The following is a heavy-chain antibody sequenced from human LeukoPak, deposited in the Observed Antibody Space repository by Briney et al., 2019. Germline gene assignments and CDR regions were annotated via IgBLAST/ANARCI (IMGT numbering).Heavy chain of an antibody. Sequence: GGSLRLSCAASGFTLSSYSMNWVRKAPGKGLEWGSYISGSSSIIYYADSVKGRFTISRDNGKNTLYLQMNSLRAEDTAVYYCARGSTYYDSSGQVPFDYWGQGTLVTVSS. J-gene: IGHJ4*02. V-gene: IGHV3-48*01. CDR2: ISGSSSII. CDR1: GFTLSSYS. D-gene: IGHD3-22*01. CDR3: ARGSTYYDSSGQVPFDY.